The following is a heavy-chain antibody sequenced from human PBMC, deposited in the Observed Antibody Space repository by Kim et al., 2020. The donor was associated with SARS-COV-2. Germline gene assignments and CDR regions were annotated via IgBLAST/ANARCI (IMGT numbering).Heavy chain of an antibody. CDR2: IYYSGST. D-gene: IGHD4-17*01. CDR1: GGSISSGLYH. J-gene: IGHJ4*02. Sequence: SETLSLTCTVSGGSISSGLYHWVWIRQPPGKGLEWIGSIYYSGSTYYNPSLKSLFTISLDTSKNQFSLKVSSVTAADTALYYCARAHTRGVTTALFDYWGQGTLVTVSS. V-gene: IGHV4-39*07. CDR3: ARAHTRGVTTALFDY.